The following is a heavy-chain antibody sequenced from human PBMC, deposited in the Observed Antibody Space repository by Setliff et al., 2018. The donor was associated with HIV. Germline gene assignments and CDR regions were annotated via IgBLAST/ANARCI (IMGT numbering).Heavy chain of an antibody. V-gene: IGHV3-7*03. CDR1: GFTFSNYA. CDR2: MNRDGSEK. Sequence: PGGSLRLSCAASGFTFSNYAMSWVRQAPGKGLEYVAGMNRDGSEKGYADSVKGRFSISRDNAKNSLYLQMSSLRTEDTAVYFCARDPAFGAFDIWGQGTMVTVSS. J-gene: IGHJ3*02. CDR3: ARDPAFGAFDI. D-gene: IGHD3-10*01.